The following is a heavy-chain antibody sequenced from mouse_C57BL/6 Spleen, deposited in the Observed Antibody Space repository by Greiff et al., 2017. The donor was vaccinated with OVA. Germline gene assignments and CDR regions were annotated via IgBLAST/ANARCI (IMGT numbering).Heavy chain of an antibody. CDR1: GYSFTDYN. CDR3: ARGDYHEMIAY. Sequence: VQLKQSGPELVKPGASVKISCKASGYSFTDYNMNWVKQSNVKSLEWIGLINPNYGTTSYNQKFKSKATLTVDQSSSTAYMQLNSLTAEDSAVYYCARGDYHEMIAYWGQGTLVTVSA. CDR2: INPNYGTT. D-gene: IGHD1-1*01. V-gene: IGHV1-39*01. J-gene: IGHJ3*01.